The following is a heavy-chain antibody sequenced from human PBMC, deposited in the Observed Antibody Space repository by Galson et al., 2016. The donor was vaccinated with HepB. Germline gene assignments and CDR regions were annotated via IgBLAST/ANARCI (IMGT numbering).Heavy chain of an antibody. Sequence: SLRLSCAASGFSFSDYYIDWVRQAPGRGLEWVGRSRNKANGFTTEYAASVKGRFTFSRDDSKTSLYLQMNSLKTEDTAVYYCARVGPLVSQSYHYGMDVWGQGTTVTASS. J-gene: IGHJ6*02. CDR3: ARVGPLVSQSYHYGMDV. CDR1: GFSFSDYY. V-gene: IGHV3-72*01. CDR2: SRNKANGFTT. D-gene: IGHD3-9*01.